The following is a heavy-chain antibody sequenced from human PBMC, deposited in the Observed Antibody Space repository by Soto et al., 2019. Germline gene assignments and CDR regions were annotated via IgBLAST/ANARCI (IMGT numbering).Heavy chain of an antibody. D-gene: IGHD6-6*01. Sequence: QVQLVESGGGVVQPGRSLRLSCAVSGFIFKNYALNWVRQATGKGLEWVASITRDGYNKYYADSVKGRFTISRDNSKKTLSLQITALRVEDSSVYYCTKSSGGSSSVGMDYWGPGALVTVSS. CDR2: ITRDGYNK. CDR1: GFIFKNYA. J-gene: IGHJ4*02. CDR3: TKSSGGSSSVGMDY. V-gene: IGHV3-30*04.